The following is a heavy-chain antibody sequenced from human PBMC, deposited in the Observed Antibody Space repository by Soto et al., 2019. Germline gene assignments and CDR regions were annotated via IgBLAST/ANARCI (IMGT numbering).Heavy chain of an antibody. CDR2: IYHSGST. V-gene: IGHV4-30-2*01. CDR3: ARTPTVTPAFDY. D-gene: IGHD4-17*01. J-gene: IGHJ4*02. CDR1: GGSISSGGYS. Sequence: QLQLQESGSGLVKPSQTLSLTCAVSGGSISSGGYSWSWIRQPPGKGLEWIGYIYHSGSTYYNPYFTSPVPISVDRSKNQFSLKLSSVPAADTAVYYCARTPTVTPAFDYWGQGTLVTVSS.